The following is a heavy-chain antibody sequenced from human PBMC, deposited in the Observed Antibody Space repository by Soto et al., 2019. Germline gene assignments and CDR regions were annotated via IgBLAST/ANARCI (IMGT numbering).Heavy chain of an antibody. D-gene: IGHD1-26*01. CDR3: ARGLTSISNPYYSDY. V-gene: IGHV5-51*01. CDR2: IFPGDSDT. J-gene: IGHJ4*02. Sequence: GESLKISCNGSGYRFTNYCIALVLQMPGKGLEWMGIIFPGDSDTRYSPSFRCQVTISADTSISTAYLQWRSLKASDSAMYYCARGLTSISNPYYSDYWGQGSQVTVSS. CDR1: GYRFTNYC.